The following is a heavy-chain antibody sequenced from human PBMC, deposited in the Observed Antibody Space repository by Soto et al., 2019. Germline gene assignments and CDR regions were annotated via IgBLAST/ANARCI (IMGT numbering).Heavy chain of an antibody. CDR2: IIPIFGTA. V-gene: IGHV1-69*13. Sequence: SVKVSCKASGGTFSSYAISWVRQAPGQGLEWMGGIIPIFGTANYAQKFQGRVTITADESTSTAYMELSSLRSEDTAVYYCARGDHYYYDSSGYYPPSWGQGTLVTVSS. CDR1: GGTFSSYA. CDR3: ARGDHYYYDSSGYYPPS. D-gene: IGHD3-22*01. J-gene: IGHJ5*02.